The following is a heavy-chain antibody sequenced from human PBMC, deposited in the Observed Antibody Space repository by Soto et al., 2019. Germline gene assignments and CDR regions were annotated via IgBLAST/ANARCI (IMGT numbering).Heavy chain of an antibody. Sequence: QVHLVESGGGVVQPGRSLRLSCAASGFTFSSFGLHWVRQAPGKGLEWVAVISYDGSTKYYADSVKGRFTISRDNSKNTLYLQMNSLRAEDTAVYYCASRVPHGTYGAPYFQHWGQGTLVTVS. J-gene: IGHJ1*01. CDR3: ASRVPHGTYGAPYFQH. CDR1: GFTFSSFG. D-gene: IGHD1-26*01. CDR2: ISYDGSTK. V-gene: IGHV3-30*03.